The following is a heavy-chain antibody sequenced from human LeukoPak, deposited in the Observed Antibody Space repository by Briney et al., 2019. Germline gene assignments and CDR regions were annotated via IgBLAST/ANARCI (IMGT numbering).Heavy chain of an antibody. V-gene: IGHV3-66*01. CDR2: IYSGGNT. J-gene: IGHJ6*02. D-gene: IGHD3-10*01. CDR1: GFTFSNYA. Sequence: GGSLRLSCAVSGFTFSNYAMSWVRQAPGKGLEWVSVIYSGGNTYYAESVQGRFTVSRDNSKNTMYLQMNDLRVEDTAVYYCARDWYYGSGTYPEYYYYGMDVWGPGTTVSVSS. CDR3: ARDWYYGSGTYPEYYYYGMDV.